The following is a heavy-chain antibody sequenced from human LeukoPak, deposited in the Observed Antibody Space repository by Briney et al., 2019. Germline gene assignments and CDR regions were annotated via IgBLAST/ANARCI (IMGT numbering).Heavy chain of an antibody. CDR1: KFTFSTYR. D-gene: IGHD3-16*01. V-gene: IGHV3-7*04. CDR3: VRGTYYYEF. CDR2: MNQLGNEE. Sequence: GGSLRLPCAASKFTFSTYRMSWVRQAPGKGLEWVAYMNQLGNEENYLDSVKGRFTISRDNAKNSLYLQMTSLRAEDTAVYYCVRGTYYYEFWGQGTLVTVSS. J-gene: IGHJ4*02.